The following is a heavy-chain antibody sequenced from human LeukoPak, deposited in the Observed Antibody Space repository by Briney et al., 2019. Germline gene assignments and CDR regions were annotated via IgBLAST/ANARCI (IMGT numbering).Heavy chain of an antibody. J-gene: IGHJ5*02. CDR1: GFTLSGYW. Sequence: PGGSLRLSCAASGFTLSGYWMHWVRQAPGKGLEWVSRINSDGTSTSYADSVKGRFTISRDNAKNTLSLQMNSLRDEDTAVYYCLRSYCTTSNCYGWFDPWGQGTLVTVSS. CDR3: LRSYCTTSNCYGWFDP. D-gene: IGHD2-2*01. V-gene: IGHV3-74*01. CDR2: INSDGTST.